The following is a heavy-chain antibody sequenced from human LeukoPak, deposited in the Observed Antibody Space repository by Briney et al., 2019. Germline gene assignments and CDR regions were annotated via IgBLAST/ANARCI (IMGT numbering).Heavy chain of an antibody. CDR3: ARDLRSYGFDY. D-gene: IGHD5-18*01. J-gene: IGHJ4*02. CDR2: IYYSGST. V-gene: IGHV4-59*01. Sequence: SETLSLTCTVSGGSISRYYWSWIRQPPGKGLEWIGYIYYSGSTNYNPSLKSRVTISVDTSKNQFSLKLSSVTAADTAVYYCARDLRSYGFDYWGQGTLVTVSS. CDR1: GGSISRYY.